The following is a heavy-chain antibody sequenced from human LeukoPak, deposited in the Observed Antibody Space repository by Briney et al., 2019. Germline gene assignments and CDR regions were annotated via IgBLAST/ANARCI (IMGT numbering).Heavy chain of an antibody. D-gene: IGHD4-17*01. V-gene: IGHV4-34*01. Sequence: PSETLSLTCAVYVGSFSGYYWSWIRQPPGKGLEWIGEINHSGGTNYNPSLKSRVTISLDTSKNHFSLKLTSVTAADTAVYYCASDDYGDLVNAFDIWGQGTMVTVSS. CDR3: ASDDYGDLVNAFDI. J-gene: IGHJ3*02. CDR1: VGSFSGYY. CDR2: INHSGGT.